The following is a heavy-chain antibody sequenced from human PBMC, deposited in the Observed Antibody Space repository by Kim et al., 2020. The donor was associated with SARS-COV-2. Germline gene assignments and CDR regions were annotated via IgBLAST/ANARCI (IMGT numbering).Heavy chain of an antibody. V-gene: IGHV3-43*01. D-gene: IGHD7-27*01. J-gene: IGHJ6*02. CDR3: AKLWNWGAVGMDV. Sequence: GGSLRLSCAASGFTFDDYTMHWVRQAPGKGLEWVSLISWDGGSTYYADSVKGRFTISRDNSKNSLYLQMNSLRTEDTALYYCAKLWNWGAVGMDVWGQGTTVTVSS. CDR2: ISWDGGST. CDR1: GFTFDDYT.